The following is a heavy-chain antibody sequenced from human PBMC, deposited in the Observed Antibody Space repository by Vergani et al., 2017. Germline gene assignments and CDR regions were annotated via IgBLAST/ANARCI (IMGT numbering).Heavy chain of an antibody. Sequence: QITLKESGPTLVKPTQNLTLTCTFSGFSLSTSGVGVGWIRQPPGKALEWLALIYWDDDKRYSPSLKSRLTITKDTSKNQVVLTMTNMDPVDTATYYCAHSLYYDILTGYYRGDAFDIWGQGTMVTVSS. CDR3: AHSLYYDILTGYYRGDAFDI. J-gene: IGHJ3*02. CDR1: GFSLSTSGVG. V-gene: IGHV2-5*02. CDR2: IYWDDDK. D-gene: IGHD3-9*01.